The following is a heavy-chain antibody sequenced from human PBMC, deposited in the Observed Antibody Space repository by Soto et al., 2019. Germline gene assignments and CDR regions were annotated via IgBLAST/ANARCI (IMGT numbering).Heavy chain of an antibody. V-gene: IGHV1-3*01. D-gene: IGHD3-22*01. CDR3: ARSDYYERNWFDP. CDR2: INAGNGNT. CDR1: GYTFTSYA. J-gene: IGHJ5*02. Sequence: SVKVSCKASGYTFTSYAMHWVRQAPGKRLEWMGWINAGNGNTKYSQKFQGRVTITRDTSASTAYMELSSLRSEDTAVYYCARSDYYERNWFDPWGQGTLVTVSS.